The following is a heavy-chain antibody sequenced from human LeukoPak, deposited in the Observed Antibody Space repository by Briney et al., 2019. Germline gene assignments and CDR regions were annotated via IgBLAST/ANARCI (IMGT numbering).Heavy chain of an antibody. CDR2: INWNGGST. Sequence: GGSLRLSCAASGFTFDDYGMSWVRQAPGKGLEWVSGINWNGGSTGYADSVKGRSTISRDNAKNSLYLQMNSLRAEDTALYYCARGREDNWNDDLDYWGQGTLVTVSS. V-gene: IGHV3-20*04. CDR1: GFTFDDYG. CDR3: ARGREDNWNDDLDY. J-gene: IGHJ4*02. D-gene: IGHD1-1*01.